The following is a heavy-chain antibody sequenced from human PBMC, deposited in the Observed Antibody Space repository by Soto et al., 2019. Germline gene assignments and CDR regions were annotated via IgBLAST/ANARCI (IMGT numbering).Heavy chain of an antibody. D-gene: IGHD3-3*01. J-gene: IGHJ3*02. CDR1: GGSFSGYY. V-gene: IGHV4-34*01. CDR3: ARTTSRGYDFWSGYYRAAFDI. CDR2: INHSGST. Sequence: QVQLQQWGAGLLKPSETLSLTCAVYGGSFSGYYWSWIRQPPGKGLEWMGEINHSGSTNYNPSLKSRVTISVDTSKNQFSLKLSSVTAADTAVYYCARTTSRGYDFWSGYYRAAFDIWGQGTMVTVSS.